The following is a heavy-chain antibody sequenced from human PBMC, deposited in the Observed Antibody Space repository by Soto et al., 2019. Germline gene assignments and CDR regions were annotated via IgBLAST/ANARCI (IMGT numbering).Heavy chain of an antibody. Sequence: QVQLQQWGAGLLKPSETLSLTCAVYGGSFSGYYWSWIRQPPGKGLEWIGEINHSGSTNYNPSLKSRVTISVDTSKNQFSLKLSSVTAADTAVYYCARVRREYYDCWSGSSWYYYGMDVWGQGTTVTVSS. D-gene: IGHD3-3*01. J-gene: IGHJ6*02. V-gene: IGHV4-34*01. CDR2: INHSGST. CDR1: GGSFSGYY. CDR3: ARVRREYYDCWSGSSWYYYGMDV.